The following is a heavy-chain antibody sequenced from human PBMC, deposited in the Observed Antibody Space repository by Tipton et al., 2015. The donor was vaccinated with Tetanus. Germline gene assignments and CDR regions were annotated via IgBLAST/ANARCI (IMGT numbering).Heavy chain of an antibody. D-gene: IGHD6-19*01. Sequence: SGFTFSSYGMHWVRQAPGKGLEWVAVIWYDGSNKYYADSVKGRFTISRDNSMNTLYLQMNSLRPDDTAIYYCAGASSNGWYDYWGQGTLVTVSS. V-gene: IGHV3-33*01. CDR2: IWYDGSNK. CDR3: AGASSNGWYDY. J-gene: IGHJ4*02. CDR1: GFTFSSYG.